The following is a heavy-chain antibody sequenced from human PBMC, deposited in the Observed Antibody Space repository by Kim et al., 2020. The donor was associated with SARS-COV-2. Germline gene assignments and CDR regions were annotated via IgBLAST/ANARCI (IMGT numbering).Heavy chain of an antibody. D-gene: IGHD5-12*01. J-gene: IGHJ4*02. Sequence: SETLSLTCTVSGGSISSSSYYWGWIRQPPGKGLEWIGSIYYSGSTYYNPSLKSRVTISVDTSKNQFSLKLSSVTAADTAVYYCAREGVATIPGGGWGQGTLVTVSS. CDR3: AREGVATIPGGG. V-gene: IGHV4-39*07. CDR1: GGSISSSSYY. CDR2: IYYSGST.